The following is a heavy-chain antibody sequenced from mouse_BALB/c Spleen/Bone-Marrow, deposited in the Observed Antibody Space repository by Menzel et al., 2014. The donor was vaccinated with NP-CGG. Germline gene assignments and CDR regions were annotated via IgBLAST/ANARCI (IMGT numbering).Heavy chain of an antibody. CDR1: GFTFSSYG. CDR2: ISSGGSYT. Sequence: EVQLVESGGDLVKPGVSLKLSCAASGFTFSSYGMSWVRQTPDKRLEWVATISSGGSYTYYPDSVKGRFTISRDNAKNTLYLQMSSLKSENTAMYYCARDGLDYWGQGTTLTVSS. CDR3: ARDGLDY. V-gene: IGHV5-6*01. D-gene: IGHD3-1*01. J-gene: IGHJ2*01.